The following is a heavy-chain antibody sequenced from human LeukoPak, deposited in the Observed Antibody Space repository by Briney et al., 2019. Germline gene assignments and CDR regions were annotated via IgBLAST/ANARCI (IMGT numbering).Heavy chain of an antibody. D-gene: IGHD6-19*01. Sequence: PGGSLRLSCAASGFTFSSYAMSWVRQAPGKGLEWVSAISGSGGSTYYADSVKGRFTISRDNSKNTLHLQMNSLRAEDTAVYYCAKDQIIAVAGIGPVDYWGQGTLVTVSS. CDR1: GFTFSSYA. J-gene: IGHJ4*02. CDR2: ISGSGGST. CDR3: AKDQIIAVAGIGPVDY. V-gene: IGHV3-23*01.